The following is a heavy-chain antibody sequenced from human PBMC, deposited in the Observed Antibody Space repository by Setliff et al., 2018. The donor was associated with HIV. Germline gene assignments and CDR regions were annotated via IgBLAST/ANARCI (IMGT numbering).Heavy chain of an antibody. Sequence: SETLSLTCAVYGGSFNGYSWTWIRQPPGKGLEWIGGINHSGSTNYNPSLKSRVTISVDTSKSQFSLKLSSVTTADTAVYYCARNLWFGGNRYFDYWGQGTLVTVSS. V-gene: IGHV4-34*01. CDR1: GGSFNGYS. J-gene: IGHJ4*02. CDR2: INHSGST. D-gene: IGHD3-10*01. CDR3: ARNLWFGGNRYFDY.